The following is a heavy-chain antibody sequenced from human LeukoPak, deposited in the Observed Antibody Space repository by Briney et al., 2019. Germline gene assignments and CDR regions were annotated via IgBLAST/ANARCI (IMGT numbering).Heavy chain of an antibody. V-gene: IGHV3-30*04. J-gene: IGHJ4*02. CDR2: ISYDGSNK. Sequence: PGRSLRLSCAASGFTFSSYAMHWVRQAPGKGLEWVAVISYDGSNKYYADSVKGRFTISRDNSKNTLYLQMNSLRAEDTAVYYCAREQYDSSGYFGYWGQGTLVTVSS. CDR1: GFTFSSYA. CDR3: AREQYDSSGYFGY. D-gene: IGHD3-22*01.